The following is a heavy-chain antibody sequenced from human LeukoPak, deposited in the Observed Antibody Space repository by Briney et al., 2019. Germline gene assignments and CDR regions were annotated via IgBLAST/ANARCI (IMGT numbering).Heavy chain of an antibody. J-gene: IGHJ4*02. D-gene: IGHD3-10*01. CDR1: GYTFTGYY. V-gene: IGHV1-2*02. CDR3: ARRYFVSGSYYTDY. CDR2: INPNSGGT. Sequence: GASVKVSCKAAGYTFTGYYMHWVRQAPGQGLEWMGWINPNSGGTNYAQKFQGRVTMTRATSITTAYMELSRLRSDDTAVYYCARRYFVSGSYYTDYWGQGTLVTVSS.